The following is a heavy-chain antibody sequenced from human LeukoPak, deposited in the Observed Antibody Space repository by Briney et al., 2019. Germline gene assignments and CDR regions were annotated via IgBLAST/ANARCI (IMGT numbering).Heavy chain of an antibody. CDR3: ARLPIRNAFDI. Sequence: SQTLSLTCTVSGGSISSGGYSWSWIRQHPGKGLEWIGYIYYSGSTYYNPSLKSRVTISVDTSKNQFSLKLSSVTAADTAVYYCARLPIRNAFDIWGQGTMVTVSS. J-gene: IGHJ3*02. D-gene: IGHD1-14*01. CDR2: IYYSGST. CDR1: GGSISSGGYS. V-gene: IGHV4-31*03.